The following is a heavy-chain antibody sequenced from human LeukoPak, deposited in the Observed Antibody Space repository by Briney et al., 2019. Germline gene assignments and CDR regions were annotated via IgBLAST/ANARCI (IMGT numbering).Heavy chain of an antibody. CDR3: AREKDTGSNHAKIRYDI. D-gene: IGHD1-26*01. J-gene: IGHJ3*02. CDR1: GVSISDYY. V-gene: IGHV4-59*01. CDR2: IFGSGDF. Sequence: KSSETLSLTCTVSGVSISDYYWRWLRQPPGKALEGIGCIFGSGDFNYNPSLKSRLSISVDTSNNQFSLKLTSATAADTAVYYCAREKDTGSNHAKIRYDIWGQGTMVTVSS.